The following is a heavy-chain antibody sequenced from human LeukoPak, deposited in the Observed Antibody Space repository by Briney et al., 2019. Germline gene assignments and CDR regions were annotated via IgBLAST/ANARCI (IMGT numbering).Heavy chain of an antibody. Sequence: SETLSLTCTVSGGSISSYYWSWIRQPPGKGLEWIGYIYYSGSTNYNPSLKSRVTISVDTSKNQFSLKLSSVTAADTAVYYCARETSQKGAHYMDVWGQGTMVTVSS. CDR2: IYYSGST. J-gene: IGHJ3*01. CDR3: ARETSQKGAHYMDV. D-gene: IGHD4-11*01. CDR1: GGSISSYY. V-gene: IGHV4-59*01.